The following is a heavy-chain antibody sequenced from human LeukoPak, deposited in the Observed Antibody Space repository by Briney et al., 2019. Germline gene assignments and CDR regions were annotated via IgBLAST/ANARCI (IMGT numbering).Heavy chain of an antibody. CDR3: ARVGGWYLDNWFDP. Sequence: SETLSLTCTVSGYSISSGYYWGWIRQPPGKGLEWIGEINHSGSTNYNPSLKSRVTISVDTSKNQFSLKLSSVTAADTAVYYCARVGGWYLDNWFDPWGQGTLVTVSS. V-gene: IGHV4-38-2*02. D-gene: IGHD6-19*01. CDR1: GYSISSGYY. CDR2: INHSGST. J-gene: IGHJ5*02.